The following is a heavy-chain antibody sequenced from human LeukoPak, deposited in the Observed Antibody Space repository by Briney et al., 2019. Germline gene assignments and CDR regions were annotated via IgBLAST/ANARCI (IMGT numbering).Heavy chain of an antibody. CDR1: GYTFTNSA. D-gene: IGHD2-2*01. CDR3: ARDRGCSSTSCQQPRLIYYMDV. Sequence: GASVKVSCKASGYTFTNSAIHWVRQAPGQRLEWIAWINTDNGDTKYSQKFQGRVTMTRDTSISTAYMELSRLRSDDTAVYYCARDRGCSSTSCQQPRLIYYMDVWGKGTTVTVSS. V-gene: IGHV1-3*04. J-gene: IGHJ6*03. CDR2: INTDNGDT.